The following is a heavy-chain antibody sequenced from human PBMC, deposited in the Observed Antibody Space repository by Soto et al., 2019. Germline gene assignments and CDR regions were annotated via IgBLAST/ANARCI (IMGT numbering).Heavy chain of an antibody. J-gene: IGHJ2*01. CDR2: INAGNGNT. CDR1: GYTFTSYA. V-gene: IGHV1-3*05. Sequence: QVQLVQSGAEEKKPGASVKVSCKASGYTFTSYAMHWVRQAPGQRLEWMGWINAGNGNTNYSQKFQGRVTITRDTSASTAYMELSSLRSEDTAVYYCSRAPSWWYFALWGRGTLVTVSS. CDR3: SRAPSWWYFAL.